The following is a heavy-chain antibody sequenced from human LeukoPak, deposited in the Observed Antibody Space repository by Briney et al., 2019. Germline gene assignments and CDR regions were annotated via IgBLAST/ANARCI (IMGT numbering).Heavy chain of an antibody. CDR1: GFTFSSYA. D-gene: IGHD1-26*01. J-gene: IGHJ4*02. CDR3: AMLGELLSSDY. CDR2: IRGTGGRT. Sequence: PGGSLRLSCAASGFTFSSYAMSWVRQAPGKGLEWVSAIRGTGGRTYYVDSVKGRFTISRDNSKNMLYLQMNSLRAEDTAVYYCAMLGELLSSDYWGQGTLVTVSS. V-gene: IGHV3-23*01.